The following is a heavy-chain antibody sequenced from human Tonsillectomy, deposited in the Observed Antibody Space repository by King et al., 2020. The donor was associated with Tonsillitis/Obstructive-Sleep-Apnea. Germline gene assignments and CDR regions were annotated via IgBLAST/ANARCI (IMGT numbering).Heavy chain of an antibody. CDR2: IYSGGRT. D-gene: IGHD5-18*01. Sequence: VQLVESGGGLVQPGGSLRLSCAASGFTVSRNYMSWVRQAPGKGLEWVSVIYSGGRTYYADAVKGRCTISRDKSKNTLYLQMNSLRAEDTAVYYCARGLWIQLWHPFDPWGQGTLVTVSS. V-gene: IGHV3-66*01. CDR3: ARGLWIQLWHPFDP. J-gene: IGHJ5*02. CDR1: GFTVSRNY.